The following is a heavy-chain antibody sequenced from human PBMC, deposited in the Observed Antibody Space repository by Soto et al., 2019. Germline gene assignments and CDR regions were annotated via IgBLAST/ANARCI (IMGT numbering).Heavy chain of an antibody. Sequence: QVQLVQSGAEVKKPGASVKGSCKASGYTFTSYDINGVRQATGQGLEWKGWMNPNSGNTGDAQKFQGRVTMNRNTSISTAYMELSSLRSEDTAVYYCATTVTTSDYYGLDVWGQGTTVTVSS. J-gene: IGHJ6*02. CDR2: MNPNSGNT. D-gene: IGHD4-17*01. CDR3: ATTVTTSDYYGLDV. V-gene: IGHV1-8*01. CDR1: GYTFTSYD.